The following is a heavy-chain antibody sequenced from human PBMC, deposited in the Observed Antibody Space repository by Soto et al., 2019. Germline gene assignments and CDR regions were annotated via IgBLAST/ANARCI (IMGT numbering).Heavy chain of an antibody. CDR1: GASISSGGYS. CDR2: INHSGST. V-gene: IGHV4-30-2*01. D-gene: IGHD4-17*01. CDR3: ARSLDMTTVTPDY. J-gene: IGHJ4*02. Sequence: SETLSLTCTVSGASISSGGYSWRWIRQPPGKGLEWIGYINHSGSTNYNPSLKSRVTISVDTSKNQFSLKLSSVTAADTAVYYCARSLDMTTVTPDYWGQGTLVTVSS.